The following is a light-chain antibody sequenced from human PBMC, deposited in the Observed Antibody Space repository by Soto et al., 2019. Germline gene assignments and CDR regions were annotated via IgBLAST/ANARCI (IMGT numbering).Light chain of an antibody. V-gene: IGKV3-20*01. CDR1: QSVSSNF. Sequence: EIVLTQSPGTLSLSPGERATLSCRASQSVSSNFLAWYQQKPVQAPRLLIYGASSRATGIPDRFSGSGSVTDFTLTISRLEPEDFAVYYCQQYGSSSYTFGQGTKLEIK. J-gene: IGKJ2*01. CDR3: QQYGSSSYT. CDR2: GAS.